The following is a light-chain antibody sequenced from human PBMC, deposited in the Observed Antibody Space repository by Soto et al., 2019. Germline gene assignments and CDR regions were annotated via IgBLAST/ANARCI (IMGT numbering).Light chain of an antibody. V-gene: IGKV3-15*01. Sequence: EIVMTQSPATLSVSPGERATLSCRASQSVSSNLAWYQQKPGQAPRLLIYDASTRATGIPARFSGSGSGTEFTLTLISLQSEDGAVYYCQQSNNWPPITFDQGTRLEIK. J-gene: IGKJ5*01. CDR2: DAS. CDR3: QQSNNWPPIT. CDR1: QSVSSN.